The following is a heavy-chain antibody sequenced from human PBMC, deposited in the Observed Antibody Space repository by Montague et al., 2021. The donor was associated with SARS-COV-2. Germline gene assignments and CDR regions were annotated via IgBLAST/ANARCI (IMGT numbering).Heavy chain of an antibody. D-gene: IGHD2-8*01. CDR2: MIRDSFT. CDR3: APIFCTNHFYLDY. J-gene: IGHJ4*02. V-gene: IGHV4-34*12. Sequence: SETLSLTCTVYGDSSSDSTWSCLRHPPAKRLEGMVEMIRDSFTMYNPSLTSRVTISLDASKSQFSLRLTSVVAAATAVYFCAPIFCTNHFYLDYWDQGALVTVSS. CDR1: GDSSSDST.